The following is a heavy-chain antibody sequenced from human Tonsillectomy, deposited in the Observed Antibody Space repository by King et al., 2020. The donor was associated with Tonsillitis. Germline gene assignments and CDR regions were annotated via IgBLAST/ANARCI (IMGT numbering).Heavy chain of an antibody. CDR3: ARHGRISSGWYLRSDY. CDR1: GYSFTNYW. CDR2: IFPGDSDT. D-gene: IGHD6-19*01. J-gene: IGHJ4*02. V-gene: IGHV5-51*01. Sequence: EQLVQSGAEVKKPGESLKISCKGSGYSFTNYWIGWVRQMPGKGLEWMGIIFPGDSDTRYSPSFQGQVTISADKSISTAYLQWSSLKASDTAMYYCARHGRISSGWYLRSDYWGQGTLVTVS.